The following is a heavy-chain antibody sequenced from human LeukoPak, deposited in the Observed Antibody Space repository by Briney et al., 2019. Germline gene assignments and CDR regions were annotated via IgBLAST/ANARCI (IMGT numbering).Heavy chain of an antibody. J-gene: IGHJ3*02. V-gene: IGHV4-59*01. CDR3: ARSYYDILTGYPDAFDI. CDR2: IYYSGSN. Sequence: SETLSLTCTVSGGSISSYYWSWIRQPPGKGLEWIGYIYYSGSNNYNPSLKSRVTISVETTKNQFSLKLSSVTAADTAVYYCARSYYDILTGYPDAFDIWGQGTMVAVSS. D-gene: IGHD3-9*01. CDR1: GGSISSYY.